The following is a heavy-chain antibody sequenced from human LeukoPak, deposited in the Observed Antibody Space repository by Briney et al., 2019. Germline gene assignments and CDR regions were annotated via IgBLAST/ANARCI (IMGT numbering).Heavy chain of an antibody. J-gene: IGHJ6*03. Sequence: SETLSLTCTVSGGSISSYYWSWIRQPPGKGLEWIGYIYYSGSTNYNPSLKSRVTISVDTSKNQFSLKLSSVTAADTAVYYCARVRVVRGVIGHYYMDVWGKGTTVTVSS. CDR2: IYYSGST. CDR1: GGSISSYY. CDR3: ARVRVVRGVIGHYYMDV. V-gene: IGHV4-59*01. D-gene: IGHD3-10*01.